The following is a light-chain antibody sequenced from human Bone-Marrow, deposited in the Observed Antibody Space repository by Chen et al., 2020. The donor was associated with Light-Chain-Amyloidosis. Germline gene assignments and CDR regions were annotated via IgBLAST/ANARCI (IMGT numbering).Light chain of an antibody. CDR1: QTISTH. V-gene: IGKV3-11*01. Sequence: EVVFTQSPATLSLSPGERATPSCRASQTISTHLGCYQQKHGQVPRLLIYDASTRATGIPARFSGSGSGTDFTLSISSLEAEDFAVYYCQHRGGWPPLSFGGGTKIEIK. CDR3: QHRGGWPPLS. CDR2: DAS. J-gene: IGKJ4*01.